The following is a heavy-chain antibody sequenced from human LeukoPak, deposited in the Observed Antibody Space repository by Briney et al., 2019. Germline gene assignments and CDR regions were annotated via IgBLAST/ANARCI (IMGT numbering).Heavy chain of an antibody. CDR2: FDPEAGET. CDR1: GYTLTDFS. Sequence: GASVKVSCKVSGYTLTDFSMHWVRQTPGSGPEWMVGFDPEAGETVYAQKFQGRVTMTDDTSTDTAYMELSSLRSEDTAVYYCAADSRRSSGWFLPDRFDIWGQGTKVTVSS. V-gene: IGHV1-24*01. J-gene: IGHJ3*02. CDR3: AADSRRSSGWFLPDRFDI. D-gene: IGHD6-19*01.